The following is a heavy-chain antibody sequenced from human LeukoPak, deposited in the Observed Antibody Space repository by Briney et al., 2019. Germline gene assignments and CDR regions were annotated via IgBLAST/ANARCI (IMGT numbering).Heavy chain of an antibody. V-gene: IGHV5-51*01. Sequence: GESLKISCKGSGYSFTSYWVGWVRQMPGKGLEWMGIIYPGDSDTRYSPSFQGQVTISADKSISTAYLQWSSLKASDTAMYYCARSYSSSPDAFDIWGQGTMVTVSS. CDR1: GYSFTSYW. CDR3: ARSYSSSPDAFDI. J-gene: IGHJ3*02. D-gene: IGHD6-13*01. CDR2: IYPGDSDT.